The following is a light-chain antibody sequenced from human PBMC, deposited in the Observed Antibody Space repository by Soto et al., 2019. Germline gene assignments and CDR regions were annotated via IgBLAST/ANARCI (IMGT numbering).Light chain of an antibody. CDR3: QQRGNWPRIT. J-gene: IGKJ5*01. CDR1: QSVSSSY. V-gene: IGKV3D-20*02. CDR2: DAS. Sequence: EIVMTQSPATLSVSPGERATLSCGASQSVSSSYVAWYQHRPGLAPRLLIHDASSRATGIPARFSGSGSGTDFTLTIGSLEPEDFAVYYCQQRGNWPRITFGQGTRLEIK.